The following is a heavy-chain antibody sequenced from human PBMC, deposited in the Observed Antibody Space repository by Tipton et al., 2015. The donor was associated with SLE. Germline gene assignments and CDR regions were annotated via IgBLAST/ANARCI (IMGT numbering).Heavy chain of an antibody. CDR3: ARDPWEFRSGYGVDY. CDR1: GFTFSSYW. V-gene: IGHV3-74*01. CDR2: INSDGSST. J-gene: IGHJ4*02. Sequence: SLRLSCAASGFTFSSYWMHWVRQAPGKGLVWVSRINSDGSSTNYADSVKGRFTISRDNAKNTLYLQMNSLRAEDTAVYYCARDPWEFRSGYGVDYRCQGALVNVSS. D-gene: IGHD3-3*01.